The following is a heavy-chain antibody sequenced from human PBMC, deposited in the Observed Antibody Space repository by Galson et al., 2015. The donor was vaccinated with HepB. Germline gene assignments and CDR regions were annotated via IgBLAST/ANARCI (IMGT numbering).Heavy chain of an antibody. CDR1: GFSFSDAW. V-gene: IGHV3-15*01. CDR2: IKSITDGGTT. Sequence: SLRLSCAASGFSFSDAWMNWVRQAPGKGLEWVGRIKSITDGGTTDYAAPVKGRFSISRDDSKNTLYLQMNSLKTEDTAVYYCTIGGGWGQGTLVTVSS. J-gene: IGHJ4*02. D-gene: IGHD3-16*01. CDR3: TIGGG.